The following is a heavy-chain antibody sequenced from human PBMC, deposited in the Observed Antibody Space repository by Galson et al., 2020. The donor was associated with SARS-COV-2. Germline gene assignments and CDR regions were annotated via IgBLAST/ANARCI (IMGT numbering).Heavy chain of an antibody. CDR3: AKDSMTSGLNWFDP. CDR1: GFTFSNYA. CDR2: ISGSGDNT. Sequence: GGSLRLSCAASGFTFSNYALIWVRQAPGKGLEWVSAISGSGDNTFYADSVKGRFTISRDNSKNTLFLQMNSLRAGDTAIYYCAKDSMTSGLNWFDPWGQGTLVTVSS. D-gene: IGHD2-2*01. J-gene: IGHJ5*02. V-gene: IGHV3-23*01.